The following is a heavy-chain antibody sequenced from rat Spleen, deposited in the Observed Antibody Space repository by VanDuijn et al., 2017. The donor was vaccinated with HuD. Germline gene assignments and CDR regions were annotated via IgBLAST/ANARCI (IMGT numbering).Heavy chain of an antibody. V-gene: IGHV3-1*01. Sequence: EMQLQESGPGLVKPSQSLSLTCSVTGYSITSNYWAWIRKFPGNKMEWIGHINYSGSTSYNPSLKSRISITRDTSKNQFFLHLNSVTNEDTATYYCVRNGYSSFDYWGQGVMVTVSS. CDR3: VRNGYSSFDY. CDR2: INYSGST. CDR1: GYSITSNY. D-gene: IGHD1-4*01. J-gene: IGHJ2*01.